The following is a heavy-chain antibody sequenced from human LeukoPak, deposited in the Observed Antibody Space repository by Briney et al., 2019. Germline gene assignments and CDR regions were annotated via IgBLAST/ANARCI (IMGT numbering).Heavy chain of an antibody. D-gene: IGHD6-13*01. CDR1: GYTFTSYD. J-gene: IGHJ4*02. CDR2: MNPNSGNT. CDR3: ARGLRYSSSWSGRCGGY. V-gene: IGHV1-8*01. Sequence: ASVKVSCKASGYTFTSYDINWVRQATGQGLEWMGWMNPNSGNTGYAQKFQGRVTMTRNTSISTAYMELSSLRSEDTAVYYCARGLRYSSSWSGRCGGYWGQGTLVTVSS.